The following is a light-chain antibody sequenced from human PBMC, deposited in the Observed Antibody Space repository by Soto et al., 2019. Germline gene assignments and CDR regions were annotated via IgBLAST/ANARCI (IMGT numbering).Light chain of an antibody. CDR1: QSIGSD. J-gene: IGKJ5*01. CDR2: GTS. Sequence: ENVLTQSPGTLSLSPGARATLSCRASQSIGSDLAWYQQKPGQAPRLLIYGTSTRAPGIPPRFSGSGSGTEFTLTISSLQSEDFALYYCQQYNNWPPITFGQGTRLEIK. CDR3: QQYNNWPPIT. V-gene: IGKV3-15*01.